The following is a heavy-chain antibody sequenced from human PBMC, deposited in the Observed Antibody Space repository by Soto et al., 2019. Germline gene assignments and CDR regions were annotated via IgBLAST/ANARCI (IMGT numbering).Heavy chain of an antibody. Sequence: PSETLSLTCSVSGGSISSSSYYWGWIRQPPGKGLQWIGSIYYSESTYYNPSLKSRVTISVDTSKNQFSLKLSSVTAADTAVYYCARSELYDFWSGLARYGMDVWGQGTTVTVSS. CDR3: ARSELYDFWSGLARYGMDV. V-gene: IGHV4-39*01. CDR2: IYYSEST. J-gene: IGHJ6*02. CDR1: GGSISSSSYY. D-gene: IGHD3-3*01.